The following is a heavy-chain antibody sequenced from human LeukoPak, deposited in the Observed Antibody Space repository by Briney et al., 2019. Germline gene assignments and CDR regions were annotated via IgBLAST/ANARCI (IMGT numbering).Heavy chain of an antibody. Sequence: SETLSLTCGVSGGSISSTNWWSWVRHPPGQGLQWIGEISLTGETNYNPSLNGRVTMSLDKSRNQLSLKLTSVTAADTAIYYCSRESGAFCPFGYWGQGTLVIVPP. CDR2: ISLTGET. V-gene: IGHV4-4*02. CDR3: SRESGAFCPFGY. J-gene: IGHJ4*02. CDR1: GGSISSTNW. D-gene: IGHD1-26*01.